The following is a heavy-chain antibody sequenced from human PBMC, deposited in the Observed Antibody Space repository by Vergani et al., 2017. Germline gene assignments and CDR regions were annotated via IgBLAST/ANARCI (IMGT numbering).Heavy chain of an antibody. CDR2: IKSKTDGGTT. CDR1: GFTFSNAW. J-gene: IGHJ6*02. CDR3: TTRPPQGRPLYYYDGMDV. Sequence: EVQLVESGGGLVKPGGSLRLSCAASGFTFSNAWMSWVRQAPGKGLEWVGRIKSKTDGGTTDYAAPVKGRFTISRDDSKNTLYLQMNSLKTEDAAVYYCTTRPPQGRPLYYYDGMDVWGQGTTVTVSS. V-gene: IGHV3-15*01. D-gene: IGHD1-26*01.